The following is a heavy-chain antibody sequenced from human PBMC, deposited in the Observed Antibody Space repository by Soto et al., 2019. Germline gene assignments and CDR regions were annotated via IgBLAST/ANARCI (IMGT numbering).Heavy chain of an antibody. Sequence: PSETLSLTCAVSGGSISSSNWWSWVRQPPGKGLEWIGEIYHSGSTNYNPSLKSRVTISVDKSKNQSSLKLSSVTAADTAVYYCATGYCSGGSCYSTEYFQHWGQGTLVTVSS. CDR3: ATGYCSGGSCYSTEYFQH. J-gene: IGHJ1*01. CDR1: GGSISSSNW. V-gene: IGHV4-4*02. CDR2: IYHSGST. D-gene: IGHD2-15*01.